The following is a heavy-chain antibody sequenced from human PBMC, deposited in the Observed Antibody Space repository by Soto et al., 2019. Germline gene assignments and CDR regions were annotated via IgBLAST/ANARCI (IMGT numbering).Heavy chain of an antibody. CDR3: ASGDGGDY. J-gene: IGHJ4*02. Sequence: PSETLSLTCAVYGGSFSGYYWSLIRQPPGKGLECIGEINHSGSNNYNPPLKSRVTISVDTSKNQFSLKLSSVTAADTAVYYCASGDGGDYWGQGTLVTVSS. D-gene: IGHD3-16*01. V-gene: IGHV4-34*01. CDR2: INHSGSN. CDR1: GGSFSGYY.